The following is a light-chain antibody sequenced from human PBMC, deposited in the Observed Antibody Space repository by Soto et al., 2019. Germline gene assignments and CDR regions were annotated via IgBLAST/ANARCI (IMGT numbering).Light chain of an antibody. J-gene: IGLJ3*02. V-gene: IGLV2-8*01. Sequence: QSVLTQPPSASGSPGQSVTISCTGTSSDGGGYNYVSWYQQHPGEAPKLMIYEVSKRPSGVPDRFSGSKSGNTASLTVSGLQAEDEADYYCSSYAGSNNWVFGGGTKLTVL. CDR2: EVS. CDR1: SSDGGGYNY. CDR3: SSYAGSNNWV.